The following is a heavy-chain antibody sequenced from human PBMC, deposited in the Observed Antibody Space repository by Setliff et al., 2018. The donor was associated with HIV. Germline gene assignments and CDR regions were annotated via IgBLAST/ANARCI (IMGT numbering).Heavy chain of an antibody. CDR1: GDSISSGSYY. D-gene: IGHD3-22*01. Sequence: SETLSLTCSVSGDSISSGSYYWSWIRLPAGKGLEWIGQIHTTGSTNYNPSLKSRVTISIDTSKNQFSLKLNSVTATDTAVYYCARLMHYYDSFWVLWRENYFDSWGRGTLVTVSS. CDR3: ARLMHYYDSFWVLWRENYFDS. CDR2: IHTTGST. V-gene: IGHV4-61*09. J-gene: IGHJ4*01.